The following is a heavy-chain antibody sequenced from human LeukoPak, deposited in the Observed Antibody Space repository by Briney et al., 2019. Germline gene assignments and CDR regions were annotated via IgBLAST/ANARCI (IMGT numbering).Heavy chain of an antibody. CDR1: GGSISSGGYY. D-gene: IGHD2-21*01. Sequence: PSETLSLTCTVSGGSISSGGYYWSWIRQHPGKGLEWIGYIYYSGSTYYNPSLKSRVTISVDTSKNQFSLKLSSVTASDTAVYYCARVIEAWFDPWGQGTLVTVSS. J-gene: IGHJ5*02. CDR2: IYYSGST. V-gene: IGHV4-31*03. CDR3: ARVIEAWFDP.